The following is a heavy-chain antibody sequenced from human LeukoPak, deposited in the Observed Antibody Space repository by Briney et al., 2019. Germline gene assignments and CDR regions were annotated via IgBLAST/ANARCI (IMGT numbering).Heavy chain of an antibody. D-gene: IGHD2-2*01. CDR1: GGSISSYY. CDR3: ALVHFYCSSTSCYYWFDP. J-gene: IGHJ5*02. V-gene: IGHV4-59*01. CDR2: IYYSGST. Sequence: SETLSLTCTVSGGSISSYYWSWIRQPPGKGLEWIGYIYYSGSTSYNPSLKSRVAISVDTSKNQFSLKLSSVTAADTAVYYCALVHFYCSSTSCYYWFDPWGQGTLVTVSS.